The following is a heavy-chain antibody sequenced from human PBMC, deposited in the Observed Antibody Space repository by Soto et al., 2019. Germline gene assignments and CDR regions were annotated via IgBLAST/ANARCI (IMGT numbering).Heavy chain of an antibody. D-gene: IGHD3-10*02. J-gene: IGHJ4*02. CDR2: ISGSGGST. CDR3: VKCTMIGGLLSPVGY. V-gene: IGHV3-23*01. CDR1: GLPFSSYA. Sequence: EVSLRLSCAASGLPFSSYAMSWVRQAPGKGLEWVSAISGSGGSTYYADSVKGRFTISRDNSKNTLYLQMNSLRAEDTAVYYCVKCTMIGGLLSPVGYWGQGPLVTVSS.